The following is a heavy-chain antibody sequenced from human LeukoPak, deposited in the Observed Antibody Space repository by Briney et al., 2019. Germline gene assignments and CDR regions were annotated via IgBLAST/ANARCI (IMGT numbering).Heavy chain of an antibody. D-gene: IGHD3-9*01. CDR3: ARPDDILTYGMDV. Sequence: SVTVSCTASGGTFSSYAISWVRQAPGQGLEWMGGIIPIFGTANYAQKFQGRVTITADESTSTAYMELSSLRSEDTAVYYCARPDDILTYGMDVWGQGTTVTVSS. J-gene: IGHJ6*02. CDR1: GGTFSSYA. V-gene: IGHV1-69*13. CDR2: IIPIFGTA.